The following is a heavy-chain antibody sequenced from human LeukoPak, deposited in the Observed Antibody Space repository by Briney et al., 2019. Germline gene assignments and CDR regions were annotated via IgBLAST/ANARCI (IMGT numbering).Heavy chain of an antibody. CDR3: ARDGGGVSAPGGY. D-gene: IGHD3-16*01. CDR1: GYTFTSYY. V-gene: IGHV1-46*01. CDR2: INPGGRST. J-gene: IGHJ4*02. Sequence: ASVKVSCKASGYTFTSYYMHWVRLAPGQGLEWMGIINPGGRSTTYAQKFQGRVTLTRDTSTSTVYMELSSLRSEDTAVYYCARDGGGVSAPGGYWGQGTLVTVSS.